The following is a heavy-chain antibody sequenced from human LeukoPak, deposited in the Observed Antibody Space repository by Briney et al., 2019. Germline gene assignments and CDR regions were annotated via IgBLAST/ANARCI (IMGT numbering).Heavy chain of an antibody. CDR3: ARGRSYCTNGVCYRGAPFDY. Sequence: SETLSLTCAVYGGSFSGYYWSWIRQPPGKGLEWIGYIYYSGSTNYNPSLKSRVTISVDTSKNQFSLKLSSVTAADTAVYYCARGRSYCTNGVCYRGAPFDYWGQGTLVTVSS. D-gene: IGHD2-8*01. J-gene: IGHJ4*02. V-gene: IGHV4-59*01. CDR1: GGSFSGYY. CDR2: IYYSGST.